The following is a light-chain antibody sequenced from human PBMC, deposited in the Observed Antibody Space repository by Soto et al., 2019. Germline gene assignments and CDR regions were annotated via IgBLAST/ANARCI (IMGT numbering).Light chain of an antibody. Sequence: QSVLTQPPSVSGAPGQGVTISCTGSSSNIGAGFDVHWYQQLPGTAPKLFIYDNNNRPSGVPDRFSASKSGTSHSLAITGLQAEDEADYYCQSYDTSLRGWVFGGGTKLTVL. CDR1: SSNIGAGFD. CDR3: QSYDTSLRGWV. V-gene: IGLV1-40*01. CDR2: DNN. J-gene: IGLJ3*02.